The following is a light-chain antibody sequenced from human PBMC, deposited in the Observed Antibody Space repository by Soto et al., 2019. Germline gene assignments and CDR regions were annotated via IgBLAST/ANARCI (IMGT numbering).Light chain of an antibody. Sequence: IQMTQSPSTLYSSFGDGVTITWGASQRISTWLAWYQQKQGKAPRLLMSDGSSLETGVPSRFSGSVSGTEGTITINSLKPDDGSTYYCQHYNSYSEAFGQGTKVDNK. J-gene: IGKJ1*01. CDR1: QRISTW. CDR2: DGS. V-gene: IGKV1-5*01. CDR3: QHYNSYSEA.